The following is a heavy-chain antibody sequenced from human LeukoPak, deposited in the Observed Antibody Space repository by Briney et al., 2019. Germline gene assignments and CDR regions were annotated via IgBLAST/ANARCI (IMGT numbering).Heavy chain of an antibody. D-gene: IGHD4-17*01. CDR1: GGSISSYY. CDR3: ARVSRAGDYVRDY. CDR2: IYHSGST. V-gene: IGHV4-38-2*02. J-gene: IGHJ4*02. Sequence: SETLSLTCTVSGGSISSYYWSWIRQPPGKGLEWIGSIYHSGSTYYNPSLKSRVTISVDTSKNQFSLKLSSVTAADTAVYYCARVSRAGDYVRDYWGQGTLVTVSS.